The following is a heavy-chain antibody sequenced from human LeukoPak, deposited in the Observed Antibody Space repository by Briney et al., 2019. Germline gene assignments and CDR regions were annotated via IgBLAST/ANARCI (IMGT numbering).Heavy chain of an antibody. Sequence: ASVKVSCKASGYTFTSYGISWVRQAPGQGLEWMGWISAYNGNTNYAQKLQGRVTMTTDTSTSTAYMELSRLRSDDTAVYYCATYYYDSSGYSAFDYWGQGTLVTVSS. CDR3: ATYYYDSSGYSAFDY. CDR2: ISAYNGNT. J-gene: IGHJ4*02. D-gene: IGHD3-22*01. V-gene: IGHV1-18*01. CDR1: GYTFTSYG.